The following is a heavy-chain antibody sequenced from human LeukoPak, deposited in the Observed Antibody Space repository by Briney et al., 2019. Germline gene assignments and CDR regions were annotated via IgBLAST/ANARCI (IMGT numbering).Heavy chain of an antibody. D-gene: IGHD6-19*01. CDR2: ISGSGGST. Sequence: GGALSLSCAASGFTFSSYAMSWVRQAPGKGLEWVSAISGSGGSTYYADSVKGRFTISRDNSKNTLYLQMNSLRAEDTAVYYCAKDATDFGVAVVDYWGQGTLVTVSS. V-gene: IGHV3-23*01. J-gene: IGHJ4*02. CDR3: AKDATDFGVAVVDY. CDR1: GFTFSSYA.